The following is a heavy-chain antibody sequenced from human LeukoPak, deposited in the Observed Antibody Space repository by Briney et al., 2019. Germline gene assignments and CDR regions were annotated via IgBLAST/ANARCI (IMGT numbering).Heavy chain of an antibody. Sequence: PGGSLRLSCAASGFTFNDYAMSWVRQAPGKGLEWVSVISGSGGSAYYADSVKGRFTISRDNSKNTLFLQMNSLRAEDTAVYYCARDIRARTADYWGQGTLVTVSS. CDR1: GFTFNDYA. CDR2: ISGSGGSA. CDR3: ARDIRARTADY. J-gene: IGHJ4*02. V-gene: IGHV3-23*01. D-gene: IGHD1-14*01.